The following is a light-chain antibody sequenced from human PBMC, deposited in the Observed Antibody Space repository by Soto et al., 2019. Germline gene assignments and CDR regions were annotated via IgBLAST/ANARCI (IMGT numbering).Light chain of an antibody. CDR2: ATS. CDR1: QGIYSL. V-gene: IGKV1D-12*01. Sequence: DIQMTQSPSSVSASVGDTVTITCRASQGIYSLLAWYQQKPGKAPELLIYATSTLQNGVPSRFSGSGFGTDFTLSISSLQPEDSASYFCQQTDDFPLTFGGGTKVDI. J-gene: IGKJ4*01. CDR3: QQTDDFPLT.